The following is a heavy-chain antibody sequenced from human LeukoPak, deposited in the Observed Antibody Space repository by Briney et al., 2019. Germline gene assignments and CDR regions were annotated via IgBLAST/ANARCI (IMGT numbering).Heavy chain of an antibody. CDR3: AREWRGIASHYHGMDV. D-gene: IGHD6-6*01. V-gene: IGHV3-13*01. CDR2: LGTNGDT. Sequence: GGSLRLSCVASDFSFSSYDMYWVRQAAGRGLEWVSALGTNGDTYYLVSVKGRFTISRENGKNSLYLQMNSLRVDDTAVYYCAREWRGIASHYHGMDVWGQGTTVTVSS. CDR1: DFSFSSYD. J-gene: IGHJ6*02.